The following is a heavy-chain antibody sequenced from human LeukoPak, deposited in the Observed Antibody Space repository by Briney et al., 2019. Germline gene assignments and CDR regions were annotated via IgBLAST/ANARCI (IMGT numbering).Heavy chain of an antibody. CDR1: GFTFSNYA. Sequence: PGGSLRLSCAASGFTFSNYAMSWVRQAPGKGLEWVAVIWYDGSSKYYADSVKGRFTISRDNSKNTLYLQMNSLRAEDTAVYYCARDPAYGDYASNYYYYYGMDVWGQGTTVTVSS. V-gene: IGHV3-33*08. CDR3: ARDPAYGDYASNYYYYYGMDV. CDR2: IWYDGSSK. J-gene: IGHJ6*02. D-gene: IGHD4-17*01.